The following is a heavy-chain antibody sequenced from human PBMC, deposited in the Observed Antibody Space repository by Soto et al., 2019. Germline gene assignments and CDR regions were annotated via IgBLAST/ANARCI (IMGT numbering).Heavy chain of an antibody. Sequence: EVQLLESGGGLVQPGGSLRLSCAASGFTFSSYAMSWVRQTPGKGLEWVSSITGTGVITHYADSVKGRFTISRDNFKNSLYLQINTLRAEDTAVYFCTRGQGGFRFAEVVGGVNGMDVWGQGTTVTVSS. D-gene: IGHD3-10*01. CDR3: TRGQGGFRFAEVVGGVNGMDV. J-gene: IGHJ6*02. CDR1: GFTFSSYA. V-gene: IGHV3-23*01. CDR2: ITGTGVIT.